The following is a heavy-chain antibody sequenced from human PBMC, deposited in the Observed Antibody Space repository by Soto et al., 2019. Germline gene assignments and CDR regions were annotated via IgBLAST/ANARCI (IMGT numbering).Heavy chain of an antibody. V-gene: IGHV4-4*07. CDR1: GGSITNYY. CDR2: IYTKERT. Sequence: PSETLSLTCTVSGGSITNYYWSWIRQPAGKGLEWIGRIYTKERTNYNLSFRNRVTMSVDTSKNQFSLRLDAVTAADTAVYYCARDDYKDGGNNWFDPWGQGTLVTVSS. J-gene: IGHJ5*02. D-gene: IGHD3-16*01. CDR3: ARDDYKDGGNNWFDP.